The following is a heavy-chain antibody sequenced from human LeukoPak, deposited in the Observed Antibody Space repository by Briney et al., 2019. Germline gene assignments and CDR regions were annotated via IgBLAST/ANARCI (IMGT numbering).Heavy chain of an antibody. V-gene: IGHV4-59*12. D-gene: IGHD5-24*01. J-gene: IGHJ4*02. CDR1: GASLNDYY. CDR2: IHSSGSA. Sequence: PSETLSLTCTVSGASLNDYYWSWIRQPLGKALEWIGFIHSSGSANSNPSLTSRVTISIDTSKNQFSLKLRSLTAADTAVYFCASGAADGYNFGFDYWGQGTLAAVSS. CDR3: ASGAADGYNFGFDY.